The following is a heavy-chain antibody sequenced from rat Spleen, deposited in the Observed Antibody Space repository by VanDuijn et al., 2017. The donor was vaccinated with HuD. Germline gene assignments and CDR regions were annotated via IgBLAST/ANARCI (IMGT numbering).Heavy chain of an antibody. CDR1: GFTFSDYA. CDR3: ARPLLNYYFDY. J-gene: IGHJ2*01. Sequence: EVQLVESGGGLVQPGRSLKLSCAASGFTFSDYAMAWVRQAPKKGLEWVATIIYDGSSTYYRDSVKGRFTISRDNAKSTLYLQMDSLRSEDTATYYCARPLLNYYFDYWGQGVMVTVSS. CDR2: IIYDGSST. D-gene: IGHD1-11*01. V-gene: IGHV5-17*01.